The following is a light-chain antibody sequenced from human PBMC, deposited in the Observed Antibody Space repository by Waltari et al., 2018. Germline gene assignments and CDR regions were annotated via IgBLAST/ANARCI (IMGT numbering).Light chain of an antibody. J-gene: IGLJ2*01. CDR2: QDN. V-gene: IGLV3-1*01. CDR1: KLGDQY. Sequence: SYELTQPPSVSVSPGQTASITCSGDKLGDQYACWYQQRPGQSPVVVIYQDNKRPSGTPDRFSGSNSGNTATLTISGTQAMDEADYYCQTWDSSTGVFGGGTKLTVL. CDR3: QTWDSSTGV.